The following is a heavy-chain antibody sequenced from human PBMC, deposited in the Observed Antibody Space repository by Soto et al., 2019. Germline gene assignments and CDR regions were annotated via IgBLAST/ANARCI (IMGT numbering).Heavy chain of an antibody. J-gene: IGHJ5*02. CDR3: ARVVPGAEAWFGP. Sequence: QVQLVQSGGEVQRPGASVKVSCKTSGYTFSNYGITWVRQAPGQPLEWLGWISLYSDGTNYAQKFQRRVSMTTDTSTTTAYMELRSLRSDDTAVYYCARVVPGAEAWFGPWGQGTLVTVSS. CDR2: ISLYSDGT. CDR1: GYTFSNYG. V-gene: IGHV1-18*01. D-gene: IGHD2-2*01.